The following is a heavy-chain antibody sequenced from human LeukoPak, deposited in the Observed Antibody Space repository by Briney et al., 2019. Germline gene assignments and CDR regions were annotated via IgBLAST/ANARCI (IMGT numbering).Heavy chain of an antibody. Sequence: SETLSLTCTVSGGSIRSTSYYWGWIRQPPGKGLEWIGSISYSGSTYHNPSLKSRVSISADTSKNQFSLKLSSVTAADTAVYYCARDSSGWYRWFDPWGQGTLVTVSS. CDR3: ARDSSGWYRWFDP. CDR2: ISYSGST. J-gene: IGHJ5*02. CDR1: GGSIRSTSYY. V-gene: IGHV4-39*07. D-gene: IGHD6-19*01.